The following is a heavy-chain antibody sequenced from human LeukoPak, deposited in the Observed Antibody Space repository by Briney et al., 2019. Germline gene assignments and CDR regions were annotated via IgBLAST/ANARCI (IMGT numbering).Heavy chain of an antibody. CDR3: AAGNYYDSSGYYHLGYFDY. J-gene: IGHJ4*02. Sequence: ASVKVSCKTSGYTFTSYGISWVRQDPRPGLEWMGWISAYNGYTNYAQKLQGRVTMTTDTSTSTAYMELRILRSDDTAVYYCAAGNYYDSSGYYHLGYFDYWGQGTLVTVSS. V-gene: IGHV1-18*01. D-gene: IGHD3-22*01. CDR2: ISAYNGYT. CDR1: GYTFTSYG.